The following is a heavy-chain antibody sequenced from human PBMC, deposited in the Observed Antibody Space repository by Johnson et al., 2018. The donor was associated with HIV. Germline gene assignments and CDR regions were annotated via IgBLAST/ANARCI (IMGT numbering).Heavy chain of an antibody. CDR3: ASNLPYDSSGYYYSGRDAFDI. J-gene: IGHJ3*02. CDR2: IGTAGDT. Sequence: VQLVESGGGVVQPGGSLRLSCVASGFTFSSYDMHWVRQATGKGLEWVSAIGTAGDTYYPGSVKGRFTISRENAKNSLYLQMNSLRAEDTAVYYCASNLPYDSSGYYYSGRDAFDIWGQGTMVTVSS. CDR1: GFTFSSYD. D-gene: IGHD3-22*01. V-gene: IGHV3-13*01.